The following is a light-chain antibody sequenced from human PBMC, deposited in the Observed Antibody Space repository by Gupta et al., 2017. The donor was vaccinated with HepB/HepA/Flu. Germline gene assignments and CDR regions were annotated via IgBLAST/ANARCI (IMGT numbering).Light chain of an antibody. J-gene: IGKJ4*01. Sequence: DIVLPPSPATLSFSPGERATLSCRPSERISGSYLAWYQQKPGQGPRLLIYGASTRATGIPARFSVSGPGTDFTLTISGLEPEDFAVYYCQQYGSSRGLTFGGGTKVDIK. V-gene: IGKV3-20*01. CDR1: ERISGSY. CDR2: GAS. CDR3: QQYGSSRGLT.